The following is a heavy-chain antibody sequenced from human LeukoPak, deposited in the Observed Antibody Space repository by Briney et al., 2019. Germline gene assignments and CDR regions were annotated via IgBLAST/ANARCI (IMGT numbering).Heavy chain of an antibody. D-gene: IGHD2-2*01. V-gene: IGHV1-3*01. Sequence: GASVKVSCKASGYTFTSYAMHWVRQAPGQRLEWMGWINAGNGNTKYSQKFQGRVTMTRDTSTSTVYMELSSLRSEDTAVYYCAREPVLPAGESAGDYWGQGTLVTVSS. CDR1: GYTFTSYA. J-gene: IGHJ4*02. CDR3: AREPVLPAGESAGDY. CDR2: INAGNGNT.